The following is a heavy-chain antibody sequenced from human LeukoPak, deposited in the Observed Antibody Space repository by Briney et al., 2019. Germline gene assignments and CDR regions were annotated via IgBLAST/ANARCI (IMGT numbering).Heavy chain of an antibody. J-gene: IGHJ4*02. CDR2: MNPNSGNT. V-gene: IGHV1-8*01. D-gene: IGHD3-9*01. CDR3: TRGKVPDRYLFFDY. Sequence: GASVKVSCKASGYIFSSYDIYWVRQATGQGLEWMGWMNPNSGNTGYAQKLQGRVTMTRNTSINTAYMELSSLTSDDTAVYYCTRGKVPDRYLFFDYWGQGTLVTVSS. CDR1: GYIFSSYD.